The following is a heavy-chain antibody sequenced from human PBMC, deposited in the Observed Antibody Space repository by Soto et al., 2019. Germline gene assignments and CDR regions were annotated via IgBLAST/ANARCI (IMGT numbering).Heavy chain of an antibody. Sequence: QVQLQESGPGLVKPSQTLSLTCTVSGGSISSGDYYWSWIRQPPGKGLEWNGYIYYSGSTYYNPSLKSRVTISVDTSKNQFSLKLSSVTAADTAVYYCARDRRGYCTNGVCYGGRVDYWGQGTLVTVSS. V-gene: IGHV4-30-4*01. CDR1: GGSISSGDYY. CDR3: ARDRRGYCTNGVCYGGRVDY. D-gene: IGHD2-8*01. J-gene: IGHJ4*02. CDR2: IYYSGST.